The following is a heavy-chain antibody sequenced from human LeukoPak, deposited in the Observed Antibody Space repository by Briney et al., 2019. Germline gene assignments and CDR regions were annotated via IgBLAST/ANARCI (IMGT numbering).Heavy chain of an antibody. CDR3: ASCSGGSCYSPFDY. D-gene: IGHD2-15*01. CDR2: IKQDGSER. J-gene: IGHJ4*02. V-gene: IGHV3-7*01. Sequence: GGSLRLSCAASGFTFSSYWMSWARQAPGKGLEWVANIKQDGSERYYVDSVKGRFIISRDNAKNSLYLQMNSLRAEDTAVYYCASCSGGSCYSPFDYWGQGTLVTVSS. CDR1: GFTFSSYW.